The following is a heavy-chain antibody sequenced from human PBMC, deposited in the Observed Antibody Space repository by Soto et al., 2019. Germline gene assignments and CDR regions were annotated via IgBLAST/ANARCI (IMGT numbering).Heavy chain of an antibody. V-gene: IGHV5-10-1*01. CDR3: ARLRYDYGDYLWFDP. J-gene: IGHJ5*02. CDR2: IDPSDSYT. CDR1: GYSFTSCW. Sequence: PGESLKISCKGSGYSFTSCWISWVRQMPGKGLEWMGRIDPSDSYTKYSPSFQGHVTMSADKSISTAYLQWSSLKASDTAMYYCARLRYDYGDYLWFDPWGQGTLVTVSS. D-gene: IGHD4-17*01.